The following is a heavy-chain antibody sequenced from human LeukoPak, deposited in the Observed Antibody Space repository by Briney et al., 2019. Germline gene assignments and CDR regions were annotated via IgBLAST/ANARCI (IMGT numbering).Heavy chain of an antibody. CDR1: GYTFTGYY. CDR3: ARAMVRGVIDDAFDI. CDR2: INPNSGGT. J-gene: IGHJ3*02. Sequence: ASVKVSCKASGYTFTGYYMHWVRQPPGQGLGWMGGINPNSGGTNYAQKFQGRVTMTRDTSISTAYMELSRLRSDDTAVYYCARAMVRGVIDDAFDIWGQGTMVTVSS. V-gene: IGHV1-2*02. D-gene: IGHD3-10*01.